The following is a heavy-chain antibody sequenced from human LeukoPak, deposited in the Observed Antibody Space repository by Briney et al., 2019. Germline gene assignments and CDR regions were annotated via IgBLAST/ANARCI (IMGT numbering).Heavy chain of an antibody. CDR1: GFTFSSYS. V-gene: IGHV3-21*01. CDR2: ISSSSSYI. Sequence: GGSLRLSCAASGFTFSSYSMNWVRQAPGKWLEWVSSISSSSSYIYYADSVKGRFTISRDNAKNSLYLQMNSLRAEDTAVYYCARDRVVRGVIIRFDYWGQGTLVTVPS. CDR3: ARDRVVRGVIIRFDY. J-gene: IGHJ4*02. D-gene: IGHD3-10*01.